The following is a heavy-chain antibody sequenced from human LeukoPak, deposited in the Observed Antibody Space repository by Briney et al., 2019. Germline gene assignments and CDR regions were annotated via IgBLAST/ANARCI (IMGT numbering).Heavy chain of an antibody. J-gene: IGHJ5*02. CDR3: AGSIVVGTARSNWFDP. D-gene: IGHD2-21*02. CDR1: GGSISSTSYY. CDR2: IYYTGST. Sequence: SETLSLTCTVSGGSISSTSYYWGWIRQPPGKGLEWIGQIYYTGSTYYNPSLKSRVTISVETSKSQFSLNLTSVTAADTAVYYCAGSIVVGTARSNWFDPWGQGTLVTVSS. V-gene: IGHV4-39*01.